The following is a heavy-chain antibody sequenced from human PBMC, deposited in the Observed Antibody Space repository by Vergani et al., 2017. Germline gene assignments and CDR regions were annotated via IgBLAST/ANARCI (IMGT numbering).Heavy chain of an antibody. CDR2: FDPEDGET. Sequence: QVQLVQSGAEVKKPGASVKVSCKVSGYTLTELSMHWVRQAPGKGLEWMGGFDPEDGETIYAQKFQGRVTMTEDTSTDTAYMELSSLRSEDTAVYYCATSFTYYDDSSGYRPGLDVWGQGTTVTVSS. CDR1: GYTLTELS. J-gene: IGHJ6*02. V-gene: IGHV1-24*01. D-gene: IGHD3-22*01. CDR3: ATSFTYYDDSSGYRPGLDV.